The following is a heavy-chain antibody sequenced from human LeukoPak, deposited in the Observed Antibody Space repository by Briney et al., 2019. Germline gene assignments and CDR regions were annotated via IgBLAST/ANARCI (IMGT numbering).Heavy chain of an antibody. V-gene: IGHV4-34*01. D-gene: IGHD1-26*01. CDR1: GGSFSGYY. J-gene: IGHJ4*02. Sequence: PSEILSLTCVVYGGSFSGYYWSWIRQPPGKGLEWIGEINHSGSTNYNPSLKSRVTISVDTSKNQFSLKLSSVTAADTAVYYCARGVGATIRYWGQGTLVTVSS. CDR3: ARGVGATIRY. CDR2: INHSGST.